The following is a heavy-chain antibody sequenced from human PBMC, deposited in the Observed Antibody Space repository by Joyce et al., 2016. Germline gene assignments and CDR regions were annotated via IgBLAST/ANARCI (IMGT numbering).Heavy chain of an antibody. D-gene: IGHD7-27*01. Sequence: QVQLVQSGAEVKKPGASVKVSCKASGYTFTNFDINWVRQAPGQGLGWLGWMTPNSGNTGYAQNFQGRVTMTRDTSISTAYMELSSLRSEDTAVYFCARNKYGTGDFDFWGQGTPVTVSS. CDR2: MTPNSGNT. V-gene: IGHV1-8*01. J-gene: IGHJ4*02. CDR1: GYTFTNFD. CDR3: ARNKYGTGDFDF.